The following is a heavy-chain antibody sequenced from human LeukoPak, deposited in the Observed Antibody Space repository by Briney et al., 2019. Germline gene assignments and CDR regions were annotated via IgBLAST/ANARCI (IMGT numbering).Heavy chain of an antibody. V-gene: IGHV3-21*01. CDR3: ARGQFGSGID. J-gene: IGHJ4*02. Sequence: GGSLRLSCAGSGFTFSSYSMNWVRQAPGKGLEWVSSIGSSGGYLYYADSVKGRFTISRDNAKNSLYLQMNSLRDEDTAVYYCARGQFGSGIDWGQGTLVTVSS. CDR2: IGSSGGYL. CDR1: GFTFSSYS. D-gene: IGHD1-26*01.